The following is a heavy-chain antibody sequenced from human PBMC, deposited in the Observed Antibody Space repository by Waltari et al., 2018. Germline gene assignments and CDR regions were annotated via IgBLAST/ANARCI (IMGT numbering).Heavy chain of an antibody. CDR3: ARPYASGWYINFDY. D-gene: IGHD6-19*01. V-gene: IGHV3-7*01. CDR1: GFTFSSYW. J-gene: IGHJ4*02. CDR2: IKQDGSEN. Sequence: EVQLVESGGGLVQPGGSLRLSCAASGFTFSSYWMSWVSQAPGKVVEWVANIKQDGSENYYVDSVKGRFTFSRDNAKNSLYLQMNSLRAEDTAVYYCARPYASGWYINFDYWGQGTLVTVSS.